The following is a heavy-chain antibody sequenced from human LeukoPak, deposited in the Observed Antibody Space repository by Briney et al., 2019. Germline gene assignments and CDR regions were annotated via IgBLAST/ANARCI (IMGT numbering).Heavy chain of an antibody. J-gene: IGHJ4*02. Sequence: GSLRLSCAASGFTFSSYGMHWVRQAPGKGLEWVAFIRYDGSNKYYADSVKGRFTISRDNAKNSLYLQMNSLRAEDTAVYYCARDVDTAMVTWDYWGQGTLVTVSS. CDR3: ARDVDTAMVTWDY. CDR2: IRYDGSNK. CDR1: GFTFSSYG. D-gene: IGHD5-18*01. V-gene: IGHV3-30*02.